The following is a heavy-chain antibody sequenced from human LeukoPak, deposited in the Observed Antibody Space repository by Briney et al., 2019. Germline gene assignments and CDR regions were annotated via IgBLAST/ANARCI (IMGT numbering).Heavy chain of an antibody. CDR1: GFTFSSYA. CDR3: ARESPGTPYDFWSGPHDY. V-gene: IGHV3-23*01. CDR2: ISGSGGST. D-gene: IGHD3-3*01. J-gene: IGHJ4*02. Sequence: AGGSLRLSCAASGFTFSSYAMSWVRQAPGKGLEWVSAISGSGGSTYYADSVKGRFTISRDNAKNSLYLQMNSLRAEDTAVYYCARESPGTPYDFWSGPHDYWGQGTLVTVSS.